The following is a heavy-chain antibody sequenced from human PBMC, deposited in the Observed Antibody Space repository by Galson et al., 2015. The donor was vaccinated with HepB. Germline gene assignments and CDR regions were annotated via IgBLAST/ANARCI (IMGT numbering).Heavy chain of an antibody. CDR1: GFTFSSYS. V-gene: IGHV3-21*01. D-gene: IGHD6-19*01. Sequence: SLRLSCAASGFTFSSYSMNWVRQAPGKGLEWVSSISSSSSYIYYADSVKGRFTISRDNAENSLYLQMNSLRAEDTAVYYCARDRPSTVAGFDYWGQGTLVTVSS. CDR2: ISSSSSYI. CDR3: ARDRPSTVAGFDY. J-gene: IGHJ4*02.